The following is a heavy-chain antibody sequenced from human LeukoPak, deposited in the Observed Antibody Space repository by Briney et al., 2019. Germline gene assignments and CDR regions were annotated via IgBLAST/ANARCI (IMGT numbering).Heavy chain of an antibody. Sequence: SETLSLTCTVSGGSISSNTYYWGWIRQPPGKGLEWIGSIYHSGSTYYNPSLKSRVTISVDTSKNQFSLKLSSVTAADTAVYYCARGPRVYYYYYMDVWGKGTTVTVSS. V-gene: IGHV4-39*07. CDR3: ARGPRVYYYYYMDV. CDR1: GGSISSNTYY. CDR2: IYHSGST. J-gene: IGHJ6*03. D-gene: IGHD3-10*01.